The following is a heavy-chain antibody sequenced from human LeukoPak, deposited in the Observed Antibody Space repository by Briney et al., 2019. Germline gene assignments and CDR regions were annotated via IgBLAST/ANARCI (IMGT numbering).Heavy chain of an antibody. Sequence: PSETLSLTCTVSGGSISSGSYYWSWIRQPAGKGLEWIGRIYTSGSTNYNPSLKSRVTISVDTSKNQVSLKLSSVTAADTAVYYCARDSALYSSGWLFDYWGQGTLVTVSS. CDR2: IYTSGST. V-gene: IGHV4-61*02. CDR1: GGSISSGSYY. D-gene: IGHD6-19*01. J-gene: IGHJ4*02. CDR3: ARDSALYSSGWLFDY.